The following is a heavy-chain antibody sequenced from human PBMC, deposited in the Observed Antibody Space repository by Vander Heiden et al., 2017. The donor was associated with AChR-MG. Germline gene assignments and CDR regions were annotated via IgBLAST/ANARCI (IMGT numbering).Heavy chain of an antibody. CDR2: IYYSGST. CDR1: GGSISSYY. D-gene: IGHD3-10*01. Sequence: QVQLQESGPGLVKPSETLSLTCTVSGGSISSYYWSWTRQPPGKGLEWIGYIYYSGSTNYNPSLKSRVTISVDTSKNQFSLKLSSVTAADTAVYYCARDHPQGVRPYYYMDVWGKGTTVTVSS. CDR3: ARDHPQGVRPYYYMDV. V-gene: IGHV4-59*01. J-gene: IGHJ6*03.